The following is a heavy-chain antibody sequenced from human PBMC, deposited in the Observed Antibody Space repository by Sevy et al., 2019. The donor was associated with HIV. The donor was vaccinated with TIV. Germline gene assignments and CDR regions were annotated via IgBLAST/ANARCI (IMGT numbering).Heavy chain of an antibody. CDR2: IYHSGST. Sequence: SDTLSLTCTVSGYSISSGYYWGWIRQPPGKGLEWIGSIYHSGSTYYNPSLKSRVTISVDTSKNQFSLKLSSVTAADTAVYYCARDPSYYDSSGYPSPIDYWGQGTLVTVSS. D-gene: IGHD3-22*01. V-gene: IGHV4-38-2*02. CDR3: ARDPSYYDSSGYPSPIDY. J-gene: IGHJ4*02. CDR1: GYSISSGYY.